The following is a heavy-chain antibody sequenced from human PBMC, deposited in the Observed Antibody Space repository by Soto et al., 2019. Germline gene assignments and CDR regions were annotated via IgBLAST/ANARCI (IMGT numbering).Heavy chain of an antibody. CDR1: GFTFSSYA. Sequence: QLGGSLRLSCSASGFTFSSYAMHWVRQAPGKGLEYVSAISSNGGSTYYADSVKGRFTISRDNSKNTLYLQMSSLRAEDTAVYYCVKSGGFHYDFWSGYYDYWGQGTLVTVSS. J-gene: IGHJ4*02. D-gene: IGHD3-3*01. CDR2: ISSNGGST. CDR3: VKSGGFHYDFWSGYYDY. V-gene: IGHV3-64D*08.